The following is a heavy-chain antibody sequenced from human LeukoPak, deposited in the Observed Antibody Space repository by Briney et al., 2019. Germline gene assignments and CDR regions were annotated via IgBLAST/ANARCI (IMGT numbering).Heavy chain of an antibody. D-gene: IGHD1-26*01. CDR3: ARALRPRGARTWLDRGSYYPAFFDS. J-gene: IGHJ4*02. CDR1: GYTFTSYG. V-gene: IGHV1-18*01. Sequence: GASVKVSFKASGYTFTSYGISWVRQAPGQGREWMGWISAYNGNTNYAQKLQGRVTMTTDTSTSTAYMELRSLRSDDTAVYSCARALRPRGARTWLDRGSYYPAFFDSWGQGTLVTVSS. CDR2: ISAYNGNT.